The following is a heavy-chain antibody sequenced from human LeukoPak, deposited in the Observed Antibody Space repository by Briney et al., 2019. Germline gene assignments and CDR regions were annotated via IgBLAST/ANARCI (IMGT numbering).Heavy chain of an antibody. CDR2: INPNSGGT. J-gene: IGHJ2*01. CDR3: ASGGWSSGWYVYWYLDL. V-gene: IGHV1-2*06. D-gene: IGHD6-19*01. CDR1: GYTFTGYY. Sequence: GASVKVSCKASGYTFTGYYMHWVRQAPGQGLEWIGRINPNSGGTNYAQKFQGRVTMTRNTSISTAYLELSRLRSDDTAVYYCASGGWSSGWYVYWYLDLWGRGTMVTVSS.